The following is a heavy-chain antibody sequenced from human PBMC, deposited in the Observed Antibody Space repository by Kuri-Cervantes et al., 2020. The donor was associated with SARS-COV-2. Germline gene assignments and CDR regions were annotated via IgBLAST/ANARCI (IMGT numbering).Heavy chain of an antibody. CDR1: GFTFDDYA. CDR3: ANRYCSGGSCPDAFDI. D-gene: IGHD2-15*01. CDR2: ISWNSRGI. V-gene: IGHV3-9*01. J-gene: IGHJ3*02. Sequence: GGSLRLSCAASGFTFDDYAMHWVRQAPGKGLEWVSGISWNSRGIGYVDSVKGRFTISRDNSKNTLYLQMNSLRAEDTAVYYCANRYCSGGSCPDAFDIWGQGTMVTVSS.